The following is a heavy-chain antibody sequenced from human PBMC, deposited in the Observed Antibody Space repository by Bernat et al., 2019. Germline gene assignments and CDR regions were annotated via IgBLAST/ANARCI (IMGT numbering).Heavy chain of an antibody. Sequence: QVQLVESGGGVVQPGRSLRLSCAASGFTFSSYGMHWVRQAPGKGLEWVAVIWYDGSNKYYADSVKGRFTISRDNSKNTLYLQMNSLRAEDTAVYYWGGDIRIAAAGNLKYWGQGNLVNVSS. D-gene: IGHD6-13*01. V-gene: IGHV3-33*01. CDR3: GGDIRIAAAGNLKY. CDR2: IWYDGSNK. J-gene: IGHJ4*02. CDR1: GFTFSSYG.